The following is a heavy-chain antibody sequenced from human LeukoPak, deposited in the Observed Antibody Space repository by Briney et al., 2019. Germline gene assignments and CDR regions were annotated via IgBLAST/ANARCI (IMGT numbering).Heavy chain of an antibody. CDR1: GFTFSSYW. Sequence: GGSLRLSCAASGFTFSSYWMDWVRHAPGKGLVWVSGINSDGSSTRYADSVKGRFTISRDNAKNTLYLQMNSLRAEATAVYYCARVAYYGSGSYHFDYWGQGTLVTVSS. D-gene: IGHD3-10*01. J-gene: IGHJ4*02. CDR3: ARVAYYGSGSYHFDY. CDR2: INSDGSST. V-gene: IGHV3-74*01.